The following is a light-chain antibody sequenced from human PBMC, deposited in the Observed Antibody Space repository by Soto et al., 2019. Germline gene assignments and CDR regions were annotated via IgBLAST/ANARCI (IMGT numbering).Light chain of an antibody. CDR3: QQRSNWPPT. CDR2: DAS. Sequence: EIVLTQSPATLSLSPGERATLSCRTSQSISFYLAWYQQKPGQAPRLLIYDASNRATGIPARFSGSGSGTDLTLTISSLEPEDFAVYYCQQRSNWPPTFGQGTKVEIK. V-gene: IGKV3-11*01. J-gene: IGKJ1*01. CDR1: QSISFY.